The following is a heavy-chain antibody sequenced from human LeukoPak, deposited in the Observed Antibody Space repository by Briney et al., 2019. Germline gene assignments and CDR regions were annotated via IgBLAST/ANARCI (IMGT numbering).Heavy chain of an antibody. V-gene: IGHV1-8*01. D-gene: IGHD1-26*01. CDR2: MNPNSGNT. Sequence: ASVKVSCKASGYTFTSYDINWVRQATGRGLEWMGWMNPNSGNTGYAQKFQGRVTMTRNTSISTAYMELSSLRSEDTAVYYCAREVSGSYYQNDYWGQGTLVTVSS. CDR3: AREVSGSYYQNDY. J-gene: IGHJ4*02. CDR1: GYTFTSYD.